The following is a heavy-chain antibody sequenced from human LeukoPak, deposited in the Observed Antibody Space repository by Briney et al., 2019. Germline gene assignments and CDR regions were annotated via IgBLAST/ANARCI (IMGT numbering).Heavy chain of an antibody. J-gene: IGHJ4*02. V-gene: IGHV3-23*01. CDR2: ISGSGSST. D-gene: IGHD3-16*02. CDR1: GFTFSDHV. CDR3: AREDYDYVWGSYRRINY. Sequence: GGSLRLSCAASGFTFSDHVMHWVRQAPGKGLEWVSAISGSGSSTFYADSAEGRFIISRDNSKNTLYLEMNSLRAEDTAVYYCAREDYDYVWGSYRRINYWGQGTLVTVSS.